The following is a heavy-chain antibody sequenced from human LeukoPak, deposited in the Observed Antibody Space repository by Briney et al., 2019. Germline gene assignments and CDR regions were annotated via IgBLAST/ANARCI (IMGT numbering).Heavy chain of an antibody. V-gene: IGHV3-21*06. CDR3: ATETNGRHYDY. Sequence: GGSLKLSCTASGLTFSTSGFNWVRQAPGKGLEWVASIGPTGSDRYHADSIKGRFTISRDNANNFLYLQMNSLSAEDTAVYYCATETNGRHYDYWGQGTLLTVSS. D-gene: IGHD1-14*01. CDR2: IGPTGSDR. J-gene: IGHJ4*02. CDR1: GLTFSTSG.